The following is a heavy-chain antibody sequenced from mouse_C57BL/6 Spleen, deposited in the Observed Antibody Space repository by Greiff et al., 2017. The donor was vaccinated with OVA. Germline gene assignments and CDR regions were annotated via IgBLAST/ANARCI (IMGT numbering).Heavy chain of an antibody. J-gene: IGHJ3*01. Sequence: EVKVVESGPGMVKPSQSLSLTCTVTGYSITSGYDWHWIRHFPGNKLEWMGYISYSGSTNYNPSLKSRISITHDTSKNHFFLKLNSVTTEDTATYYCARGYDGYYWFAYWGQGTLVTVSA. CDR1: GYSITSGYD. D-gene: IGHD2-3*01. V-gene: IGHV3-1*01. CDR3: ARGYDGYYWFAY. CDR2: ISYSGST.